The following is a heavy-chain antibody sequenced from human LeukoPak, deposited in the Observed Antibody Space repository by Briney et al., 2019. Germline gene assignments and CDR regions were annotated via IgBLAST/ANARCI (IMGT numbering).Heavy chain of an antibody. D-gene: IGHD6-13*01. CDR2: IKKDGSET. CDR3: ARVMWQQLAPSDY. J-gene: IGHJ4*02. Sequence: GGSLRLSCAASRFTFSSSWMSWVRQAPGKGLEWVANIKKDGSETYYVDSVKGRFTISRDNAKNSLYLQMNSLRADDTAIYYCARVMWQQLAPSDYWGQGTLVTVSS. CDR1: RFTFSSSW. V-gene: IGHV3-7*03.